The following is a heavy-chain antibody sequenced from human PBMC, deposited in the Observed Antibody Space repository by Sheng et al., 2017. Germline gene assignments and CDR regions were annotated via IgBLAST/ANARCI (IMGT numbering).Heavy chain of an antibody. Sequence: QVQLQQWGAGLLKPSETLSLTCAVYGGSFSGYYWSWIRQPPGKGLEWIGEINHSGSTNYNPSLKSRVTISVDTSKNQFSLKLSSVTAADTAVYYCARRRSWIQLWHPFDYWGQGTLVTVS. V-gene: IGHV4-34*01. D-gene: IGHD5-18*01. J-gene: IGHJ4*02. CDR1: GGSFSGYY. CDR2: INHSGST. CDR3: ARRRSWIQLWHPFDY.